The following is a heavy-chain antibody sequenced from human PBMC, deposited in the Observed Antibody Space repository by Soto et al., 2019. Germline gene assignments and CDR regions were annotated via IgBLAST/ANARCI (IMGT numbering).Heavy chain of an antibody. CDR1: GLTFSNYW. J-gene: IGHJ4*02. Sequence: EVQLVESGGGLVQPGGSLRLSCVVSGLTFSNYWMSWVRQAPGKGLEWVANINRDGSETYYVDSAKGRFTISRDNIKNSLYMQMPSLRAEDKGVYYCARPARECSSPGCANWGQGTLVTVSS. V-gene: IGHV3-7*01. CDR2: INRDGSET. CDR3: ARPARECSSPGCAN. D-gene: IGHD2-2*01.